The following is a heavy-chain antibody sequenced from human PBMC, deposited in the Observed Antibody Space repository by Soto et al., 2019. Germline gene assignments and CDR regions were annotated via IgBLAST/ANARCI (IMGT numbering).Heavy chain of an antibody. CDR3: ARRIVVVPAAPLDY. V-gene: IGHV3-30-3*01. D-gene: IGHD2-2*01. J-gene: IGHJ4*02. CDR1: GLTFSSYA. CDR2: ISYDGSNK. Sequence: GGSLRLSCAASGLTFSSYAMHWVRQAPGKGLEWVAVISYDGSNKYYADSVKGRFTISRDNSKNTLYLQMNSLRAEDTAVYYCARRIVVVPAAPLDYWGQGTLVTVSS.